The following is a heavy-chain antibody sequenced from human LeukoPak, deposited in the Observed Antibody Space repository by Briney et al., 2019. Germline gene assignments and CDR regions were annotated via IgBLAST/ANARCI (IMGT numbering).Heavy chain of an antibody. Sequence: SVKVSCKASGGTFSSYAISWVRQAPGQGLEWMGGIIPIFGTANYAQKFQGRVTITADKSTSTAYMELSSLRSEDTAVYYRARLSPYGSGSDFDYWGQGTLVTVSS. CDR2: IIPIFGTA. J-gene: IGHJ4*02. CDR3: ARLSPYGSGSDFDY. D-gene: IGHD3-10*01. V-gene: IGHV1-69*06. CDR1: GGTFSSYA.